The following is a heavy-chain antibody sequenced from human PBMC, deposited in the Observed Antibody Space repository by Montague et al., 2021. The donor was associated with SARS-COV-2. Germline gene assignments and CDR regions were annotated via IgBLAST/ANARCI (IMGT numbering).Heavy chain of an antibody. CDR3: AGHITGSGNAFDI. J-gene: IGHJ3*02. V-gene: IGHV4-39*01. CDR2: INYTGST. CDR1: GGSVSSSSYY. D-gene: IGHD3-10*01. Sequence: SETLSLTCTVSGGSVSSSSYYWGWMRQPPGKGLVWFVSINYTGSTYYNPSLKSRVTISVDTSKNQFSLKLISVTAADAAVYYCAGHITGSGNAFDIWGQGTMVTVSS.